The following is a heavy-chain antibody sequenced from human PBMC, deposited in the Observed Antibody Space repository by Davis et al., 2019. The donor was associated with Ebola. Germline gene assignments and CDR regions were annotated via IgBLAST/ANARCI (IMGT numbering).Heavy chain of an antibody. CDR3: AKGNDYSNYGYFDY. CDR2: IKQDGSEK. Sequence: GESLKISCAASGFTFSSYWMSWVRQAPGKGLEWVANIKQDGSEKYYVDSVKGRFTISRDNAKNSLYLQMNSLRAEDTAVYYCAKGNDYSNYGYFDYWGQGTLVTVSS. D-gene: IGHD4-11*01. J-gene: IGHJ4*02. CDR1: GFTFSSYW. V-gene: IGHV3-7*01.